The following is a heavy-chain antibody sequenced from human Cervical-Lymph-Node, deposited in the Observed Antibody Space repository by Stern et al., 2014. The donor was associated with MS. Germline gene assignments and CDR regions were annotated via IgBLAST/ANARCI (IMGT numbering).Heavy chain of an antibody. D-gene: IGHD4-17*01. CDR2: INHVNCGT. CDR1: GYTFTDYY. Sequence: QVQLMQSGAEVKKPGASVKVSCKASGYTFTDYYLHWVRQAPGQGLEWMGGINHVNCGTNSAQKFQGRVTMTRDTAISTAYMELSRLSSDDTAVYYCARTKTVTTYYGMDVWGQGTTVTVSS. J-gene: IGHJ6*02. CDR3: ARTKTVTTYYGMDV. V-gene: IGHV1-2*02.